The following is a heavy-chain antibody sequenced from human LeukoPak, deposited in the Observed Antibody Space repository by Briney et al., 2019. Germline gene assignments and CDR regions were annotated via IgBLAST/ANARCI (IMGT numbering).Heavy chain of an antibody. Sequence: SETLSLTCTVSGGSISSYYWSWIRQPPGKGLEWIGYIYYSGSTNYNPSLKSRVTISVDTSKNQFSLKLSSVTAADTAVYYCARGVATIISAGSVPFDSWGQGTLVTVSS. V-gene: IGHV4-59*01. CDR3: ARGVATIISAGSVPFDS. J-gene: IGHJ4*02. CDR2: IYYSGST. D-gene: IGHD5-12*01. CDR1: GGSISSYY.